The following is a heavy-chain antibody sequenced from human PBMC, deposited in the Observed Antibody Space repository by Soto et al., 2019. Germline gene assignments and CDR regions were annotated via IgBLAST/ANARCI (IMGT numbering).Heavy chain of an antibody. CDR1: GYTFASYW. J-gene: IGHJ4*02. Sequence: GESLKISCKGSGYTFASYWIGWVRQMPGKGLEWMGIIYPGDSDTRYSPSFQGQVTISADKSIRTAYLQWSSLKASDTAKYYCARHQELAMVTSLAYWGQGTLVTVSS. CDR2: IYPGDSDT. D-gene: IGHD5-18*01. V-gene: IGHV5-51*01. CDR3: ARHQELAMVTSLAY.